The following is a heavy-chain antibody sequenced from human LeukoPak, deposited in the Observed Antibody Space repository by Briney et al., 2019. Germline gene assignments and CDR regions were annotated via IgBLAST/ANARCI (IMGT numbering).Heavy chain of an antibody. CDR1: GFTFDDYA. CDR3: AKDIDPVATTPYNYYYGMDV. Sequence: GGSLRLSCAASGFTFDDYAMHWVRQAPGKGLEWVSLISWDGGSTYYADSVKGRFTISRDNSKNSLYLQMNSLRAEDTALYYCAKDIDPVATTPYNYYYGMDVWGQGTTVTVSS. CDR2: ISWDGGST. D-gene: IGHD5-12*01. J-gene: IGHJ6*02. V-gene: IGHV3-43D*03.